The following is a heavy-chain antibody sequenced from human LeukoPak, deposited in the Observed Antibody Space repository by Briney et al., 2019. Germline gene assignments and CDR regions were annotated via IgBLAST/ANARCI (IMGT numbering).Heavy chain of an antibody. V-gene: IGHV3-23*01. CDR2: ISGSGGST. Sequence: GGSLRLSCAASGFTFSSYAMSWVRQAPGKGLEWVSIISGSGGSTYYADSVKGRFTISRDNSKNTLVLQMNSLRAEDTTVYYCAKSVESAVTTNPYFDYWGQGTLVTASS. CDR1: GFTFSSYA. J-gene: IGHJ4*02. D-gene: IGHD4-17*01. CDR3: AKSVESAVTTNPYFDY.